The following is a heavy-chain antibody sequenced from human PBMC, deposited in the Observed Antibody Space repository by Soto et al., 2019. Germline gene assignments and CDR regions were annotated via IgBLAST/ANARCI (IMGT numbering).Heavy chain of an antibody. V-gene: IGHV3-30*18. J-gene: IGHJ4*02. D-gene: IGHD3-16*02. CDR3: AKALGELSPESYDH. CDR2: ISYDGSNQ. Sequence: QVQLVQSGGGVVQPGRSLRLSCAASGFTFSSFGMHWVRQAPGKGLEWVAIISYDGSNQYYADSVKGRFTISRDNSKNILDLQMNSLRAEDSAVYYCAKALGELSPESYDHWGRGVLVTVSS. CDR1: GFTFSSFG.